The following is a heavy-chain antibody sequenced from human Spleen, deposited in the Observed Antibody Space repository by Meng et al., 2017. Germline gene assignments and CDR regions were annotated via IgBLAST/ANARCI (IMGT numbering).Heavy chain of an antibody. Sequence: GESLKISCVASGGTFRNFWMTWVRQAPGKGLEWVANIKQEGSEKYYVDSVKGRFTISRDNAKNSLYLQMNSLRAEDTAVYYCARDLSNEASYFYYGMDVWGQGTTVTVSS. D-gene: IGHD1-1*01. CDR1: GGTFRNFW. CDR2: IKQEGSEK. CDR3: ARDLSNEASYFYYGMDV. V-gene: IGHV3-7*01. J-gene: IGHJ6*02.